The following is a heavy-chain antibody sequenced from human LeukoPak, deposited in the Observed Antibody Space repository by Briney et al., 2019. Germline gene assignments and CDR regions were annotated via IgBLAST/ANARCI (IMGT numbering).Heavy chain of an antibody. CDR2: IYYSGST. V-gene: IGHV4-39*07. D-gene: IGHD4-23*01. CDR3: ARGRYGGKNRFDY. J-gene: IGHJ4*02. CDR1: GGSISSSSYY. Sequence: PSETLSLTCTVSGGSISSSSYYWGWIRQPPGKGLEWIGSIYYSGSTYYNPSLKSRVTISVDTSKNQFSLKLSSVTAADTAVYYCARGRYGGKNRFDYWGQGTLVTVSS.